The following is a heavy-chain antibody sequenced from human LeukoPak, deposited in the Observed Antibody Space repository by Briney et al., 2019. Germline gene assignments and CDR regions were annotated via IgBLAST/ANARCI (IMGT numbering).Heavy chain of an antibody. D-gene: IGHD3-10*01. J-gene: IGHJ4*02. CDR1: GGSISSSSYY. CDR3: ARHYSSGSYYKY. V-gene: IGHV4-39*07. CDR2: IYYSGST. Sequence: SETLSLTCTVSGGSISSSSYYWGWIRQPPGKGLEWIGSIYYSGSTYYNPSLKSRVTISVDTSKNQFSLKLSSVTAADMAVYYCARHYSSGSYYKYWGQGTLVTVSS.